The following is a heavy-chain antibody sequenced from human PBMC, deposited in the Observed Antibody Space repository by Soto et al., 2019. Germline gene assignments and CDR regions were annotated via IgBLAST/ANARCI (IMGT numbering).Heavy chain of an antibody. CDR1: GGTFSSYA. V-gene: IGHV1-69*13. Sequence: ASVKVSCKASGGTFSSYAISWVRQAPGQGLEWMGGIIPIFGTANYAQKFQGRVTITADESTSTAYMELSSLRSEDTAVYYCASGSEQLWLSTPYYYYGMDVWGQGTTVTVSS. CDR2: IIPIFGTA. J-gene: IGHJ6*02. CDR3: ASGSEQLWLSTPYYYYGMDV. D-gene: IGHD5-18*01.